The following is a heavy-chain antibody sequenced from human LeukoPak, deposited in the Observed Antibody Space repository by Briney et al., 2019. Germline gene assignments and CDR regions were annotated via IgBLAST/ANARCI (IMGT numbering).Heavy chain of an antibody. D-gene: IGHD1-26*01. J-gene: IGHJ4*02. Sequence: SQTLSLTCAISGDSVSSNSAAWSWIRQSPSRGLEWLGRTYYRSKWYNEYAVSLKSPITINPDTSKNQFSLQLNSVTPEDTAVYYCARSVGSPTSGFDYWGQGTLVTVSS. V-gene: IGHV6-1*01. CDR1: GDSVSSNSAA. CDR2: TYYRSKWYN. CDR3: ARSVGSPTSGFDY.